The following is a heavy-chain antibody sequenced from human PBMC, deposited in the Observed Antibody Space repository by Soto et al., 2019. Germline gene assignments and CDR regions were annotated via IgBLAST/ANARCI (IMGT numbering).Heavy chain of an antibody. CDR1: GYTFTSYA. CDR2: INAGNGNT. CDR3: ARTLYPGTYDAFDI. Sequence: QVQLVQSGAEVKKPGASVKVSCKASGYTFTSYAMHWVRQAPGQRLEWMGWINAGNGNTKYSQKFQGRVTITRDTSSSTAYMEPSSLRSEDTAVYYWARTLYPGTYDAFDIWGQGTMVTVSS. D-gene: IGHD1-1*01. J-gene: IGHJ3*02. V-gene: IGHV1-3*01.